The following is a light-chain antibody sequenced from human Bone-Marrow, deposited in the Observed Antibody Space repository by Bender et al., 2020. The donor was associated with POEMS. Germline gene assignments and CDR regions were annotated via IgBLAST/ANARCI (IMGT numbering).Light chain of an antibody. J-gene: IGLJ2*01. V-gene: IGLV1-47*01. CDR1: SSNIGSYY. CDR3: GAWDAGLSSEV. CDR2: RNT. Sequence: QSVLTQPPSASGTPGQRVTISCSGSSSNIGSYYVYWYQQLPGTAPKLPIYRNTQRPSGVPDRFSGSRSGTSASLAIRGLQSEDVAAYYRGAWDAGLSSEVFGGGSKLPVL.